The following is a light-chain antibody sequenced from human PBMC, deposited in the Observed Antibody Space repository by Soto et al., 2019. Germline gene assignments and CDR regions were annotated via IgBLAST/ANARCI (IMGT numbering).Light chain of an antibody. Sequence: EIPMTQSPSSLSASVGERVTITCRASQSIDSYLNWYQQKPGKAPKLLIYAVSNLQSGVPSRFSGSGSGTDFSLTVSSLQPEDSATYYCQQTYSTPLYTFGQGTKLEIK. V-gene: IGKV1-39*01. CDR1: QSIDSY. CDR2: AVS. CDR3: QQTYSTPLYT. J-gene: IGKJ2*01.